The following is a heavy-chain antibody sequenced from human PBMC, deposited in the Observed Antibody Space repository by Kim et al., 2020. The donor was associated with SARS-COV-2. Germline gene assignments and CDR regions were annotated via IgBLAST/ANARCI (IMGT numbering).Heavy chain of an antibody. CDR1: GGSISSSSYY. CDR2: IYYSGST. Sequence: SESLSLTCTVSGGSISSSSYYWGWIRQPPGKGLEWIGSIYYSGSTYYNPSLKSRVTISVDTSKNQFSLKLSSVTAADTAVYYCARDSSGYYYYYYGMDVWGQGTTVPVSS. V-gene: IGHV4-39*07. CDR3: ARDSSGYYYYYYGMDV. J-gene: IGHJ6*02. D-gene: IGHD3-22*01.